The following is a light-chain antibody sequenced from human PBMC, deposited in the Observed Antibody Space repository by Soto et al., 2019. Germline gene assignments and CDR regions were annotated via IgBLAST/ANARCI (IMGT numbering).Light chain of an antibody. CDR1: QTMSSW. V-gene: IGKV1-5*03. CDR3: QHYNSYSEA. CDR2: RAS. J-gene: IGKJ1*01. Sequence: DVQITQSPSTLSGSLGDRVTITCRSSQTMSSWLPYYHQKPGKAPKLLIYRASTLKSGDPSRFSGSGSGAEFSLTISSLQPDDFETYYCQHYNSYSEALGKRTKVDIK.